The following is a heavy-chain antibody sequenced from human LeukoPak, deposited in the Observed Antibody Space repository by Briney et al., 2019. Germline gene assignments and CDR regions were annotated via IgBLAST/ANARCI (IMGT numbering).Heavy chain of an antibody. V-gene: IGHV3-48*03. CDR1: GVTFSSYE. CDR3: AELGITMIGGV. D-gene: IGHD3-10*02. CDR2: ISSSGSTI. Sequence: GESLRLSWADPGVTFSSYEMNWVRQAPGKGLEWVSYISSSGSTIYYADSVKGRFTISRDNAKNSLYLQMNSLRAEDTAVYYCAELGITMIGGVWGKGTTVTISS. J-gene: IGHJ6*04.